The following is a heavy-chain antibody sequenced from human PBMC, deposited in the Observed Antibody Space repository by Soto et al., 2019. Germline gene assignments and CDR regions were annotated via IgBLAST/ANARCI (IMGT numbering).Heavy chain of an antibody. CDR2: ISAYNGNT. J-gene: IGHJ3*02. CDR1: GYTFTSYG. D-gene: IGHD3-22*01. V-gene: IGHV1-18*01. Sequence: GASVKVSCKASGYTFTSYGISWVRQAPGQGLEWMGWISAYNGNTNYAQKLQGRVTMTTDTSTSTAYMEPRSLRSDDTAVYYCARAYYYDSSGPLTFDIWGQGTMVTVSS. CDR3: ARAYYYDSSGPLTFDI.